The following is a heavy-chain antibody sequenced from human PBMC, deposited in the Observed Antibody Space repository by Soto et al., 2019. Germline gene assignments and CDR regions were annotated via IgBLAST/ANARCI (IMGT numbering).Heavy chain of an antibody. CDR3: ARDLGGWPDP. Sequence: SVKVSFSASVCTCSHDTITLVRQAPGQGLEWMGRITPILGIAHYAQKSQGRVTITRDTSASTAYMELSSLRSEDTAVYYCARDLGGWPDPWGQGTLVTVSS. CDR1: VCTCSHDT. V-gene: IGHV1-69*04. J-gene: IGHJ5*02. D-gene: IGHD2-15*01. CDR2: ITPILGIA.